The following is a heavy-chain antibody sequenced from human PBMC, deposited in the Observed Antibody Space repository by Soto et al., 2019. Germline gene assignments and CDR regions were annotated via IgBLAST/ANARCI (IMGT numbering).Heavy chain of an antibody. CDR2: ISHDANDK. D-gene: IGHD2-21*02. V-gene: IGHV3-30*18. Sequence: GGSLRLSCAASGFTFSNFGMHWVRQAPGKGLEWVAVISHDANDKYYADSVKGRFTISRDNSKNTLYLQMNSLRAEDTAVYFCANDRASMVTAYWGQGTLVTFS. CDR3: ANDRASMVTAY. CDR1: GFTFSNFG. J-gene: IGHJ4*02.